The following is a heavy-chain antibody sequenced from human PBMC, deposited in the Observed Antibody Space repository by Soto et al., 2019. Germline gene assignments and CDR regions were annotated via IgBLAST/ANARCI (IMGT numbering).Heavy chain of an antibody. CDR2: LFYSGST. D-gene: IGHD3-3*01. CDR1: GGSVSSGSYY. V-gene: IGHV4-61*01. J-gene: IGHJ4*02. CDR3: ARGQAFWTGYYRMPYYFDY. Sequence: PSETLSLTCPVSGGSVSSGSYYWSWNRQPPGKGLEYIGYLFYSGSTNYDPSLKSRVTISVDTPKNQFSLKLTSVTAADTAAYYCARGQAFWTGYYRMPYYFDYWGQGTLVTAPQ.